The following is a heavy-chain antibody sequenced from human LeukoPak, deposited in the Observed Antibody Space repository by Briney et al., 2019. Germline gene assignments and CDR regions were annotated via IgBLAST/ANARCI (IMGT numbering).Heavy chain of an antibody. J-gene: IGHJ6*02. Sequence: GGSLRLSCAASGFTFSSYAMSWVRQTPGKGLEWVSAISGSGGSTYYADSVKGRFTISRDNSKNTLFLQMSSLRAEGTAPCYCAKSVAIYFYYGLDVWGQGTTVAVSS. CDR2: ISGSGGST. CDR1: GFTFSSYA. CDR3: AKSVAIYFYYGLDV. D-gene: IGHD3-3*01. V-gene: IGHV3-23*01.